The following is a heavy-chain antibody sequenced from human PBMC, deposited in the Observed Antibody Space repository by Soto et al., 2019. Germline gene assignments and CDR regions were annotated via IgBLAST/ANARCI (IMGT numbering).Heavy chain of an antibody. V-gene: IGHV4-61*01. D-gene: IGHD3-22*01. Sequence: SETLSLTCTVAGDSVSSGTYYWSWIRQPPGKGLEWIGNIHYSGSTNYNPSLKSRVTMSVDTSKNQFSLKLTFVTAADTAMFYCARSSFYYDTSGYAVAWFHPWGQGTPVTVSS. CDR3: ARSSFYYDTSGYAVAWFHP. CDR1: GDSVSSGTYY. CDR2: IHYSGST. J-gene: IGHJ5*02.